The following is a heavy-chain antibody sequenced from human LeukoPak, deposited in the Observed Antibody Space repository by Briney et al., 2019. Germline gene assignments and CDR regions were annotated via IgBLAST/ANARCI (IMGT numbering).Heavy chain of an antibody. Sequence: ASVKVSCKASGYTFTDYYIHWVRQAPGQGLEWMGWINPNSGGTNYAQKFQGRVTMTRDTSISTAYMELSRLRSDDTAVYYCATTIAVAGTGDNYFDYWGQGTLVTVSS. D-gene: IGHD6-19*01. CDR1: GYTFTDYY. V-gene: IGHV1-2*02. CDR3: ATTIAVAGTGDNYFDY. CDR2: INPNSGGT. J-gene: IGHJ4*02.